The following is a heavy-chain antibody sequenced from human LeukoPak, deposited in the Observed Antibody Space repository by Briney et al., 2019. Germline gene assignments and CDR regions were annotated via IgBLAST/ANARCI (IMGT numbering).Heavy chain of an antibody. CDR2: ISSSGSTI. D-gene: IGHD6-13*01. CDR3: ARVAVAAAGRPFDY. V-gene: IGHV3-11*01. Sequence: GGSLRLSCAASGFTFSDYYMSWIRQAPGKGLEWVSYISSSGSTIYYADSVKGRFTISRDNAKNSLYLQMNRLRAEDTAVYYCARVAVAAAGRPFDYWGQGTLVTVSS. J-gene: IGHJ4*02. CDR1: GFTFSDYY.